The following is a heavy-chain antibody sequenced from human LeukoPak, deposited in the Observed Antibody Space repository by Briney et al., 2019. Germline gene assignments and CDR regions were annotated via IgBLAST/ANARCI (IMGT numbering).Heavy chain of an antibody. D-gene: IGHD2-2*01. V-gene: IGHV4-38-2*02. CDR1: GYSISSGYQ. Sequence: PSDTLSLTCVVSGYSISSGYQWAWIRQSPGKGLEWIGSIYHTGSDHYNPSLQSRVTISVDTSNNQFSLRLNSVTAADTAIYYCARDPRWLTPDCTSTSCYENYIDPWGQGTLVTVSS. CDR2: IYHTGSD. J-gene: IGHJ5*02. CDR3: ARDPRWLTPDCTSTSCYENYIDP.